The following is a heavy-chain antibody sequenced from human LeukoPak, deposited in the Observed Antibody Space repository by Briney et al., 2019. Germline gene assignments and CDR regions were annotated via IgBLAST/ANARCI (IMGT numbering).Heavy chain of an antibody. J-gene: IGHJ3*02. CDR3: ARERDGFDI. CDR1: GFTFGTYT. CDR2: ISYNGGFK. Sequence: SGGSLRLSCAASGFTFGTYTMRWVRQAPGKGLEWMAVISYNGGFKYHADSVKGRFSISRDNSENTLYLQMNSLRAEDTALYYCARERDGFDIWGQGTVVTVS. V-gene: IGHV3-30*01.